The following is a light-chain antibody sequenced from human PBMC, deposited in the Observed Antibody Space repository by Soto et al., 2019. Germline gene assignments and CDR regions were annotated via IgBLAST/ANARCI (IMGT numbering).Light chain of an antibody. Sequence: QSVLTQPPSVSAAPGQKVTISCSGSSSNIGRNYVSWYQQLPGTAPKLLIYENNKRPSGIPDRFSGSKSGTSATLGITGLQTGDDADYYCGTWDSSLSAYVFGTGTKLTVL. CDR2: ENN. CDR1: SSNIGRNY. CDR3: GTWDSSLSAYV. V-gene: IGLV1-51*02. J-gene: IGLJ1*01.